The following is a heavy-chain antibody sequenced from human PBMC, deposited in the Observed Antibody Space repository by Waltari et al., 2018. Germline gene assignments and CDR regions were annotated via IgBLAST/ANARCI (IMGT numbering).Heavy chain of an antibody. J-gene: IGHJ4*02. D-gene: IGHD4-17*01. Sequence: EVQLVESGGGLVQPGGSLRLSCAASGFTFSRSEMNWVRQAPGKGREWVSYITSSGNAIYYADSVKGRFTISRDNTKNSLYLQMNSLRAEDTAVYYCARDLGLRRDYWGQGTLVTVSS. V-gene: IGHV3-48*03. CDR1: GFTFSRSE. CDR3: ARDLGLRRDY. CDR2: ITSSGNAI.